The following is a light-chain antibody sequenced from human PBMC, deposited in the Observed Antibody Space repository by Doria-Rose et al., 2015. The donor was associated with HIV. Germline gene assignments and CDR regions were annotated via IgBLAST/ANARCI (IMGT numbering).Light chain of an antibody. J-gene: IGLJ1*01. Sequence: QTVVTQEPSVSEAPGQRVTISCTGSSPNIGAGYDVHWYQQLPGTAPKLLIYGNINRPSGVPDRISGSKSGTSASLAITGLQAEDEADYYCQSYDSSLSGYVFGTGTEVTVL. CDR1: SPNIGAGYD. V-gene: IGLV1-40*01. CDR3: QSYDSSLSGYV. CDR2: GNI.